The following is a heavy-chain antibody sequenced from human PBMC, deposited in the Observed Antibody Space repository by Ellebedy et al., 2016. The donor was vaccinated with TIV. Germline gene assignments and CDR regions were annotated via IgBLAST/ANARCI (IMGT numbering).Heavy chain of an antibody. CDR3: ARTPRIAARYPYEY. D-gene: IGHD6-6*01. Sequence: ASVKVSCXASGYTFTSYYLHWVRQAPGQRLEWMGIINPSDGETRYAQKFQGRVAMTRDKSTSRAYMELSSLRSDDAAVYYCARTPRIAARYPYEYWGQGTLVTVSS. J-gene: IGHJ4*02. CDR1: GYTFTSYY. V-gene: IGHV1-46*01. CDR2: INPSDGET.